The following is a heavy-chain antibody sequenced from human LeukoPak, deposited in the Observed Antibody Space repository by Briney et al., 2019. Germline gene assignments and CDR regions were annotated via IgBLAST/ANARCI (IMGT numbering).Heavy chain of an antibody. CDR2: INHSGST. CDR3: ARGPIVVVTATNYFDY. D-gene: IGHD2-21*02. Sequence: SETLSLTCAVYGGSFSGYYWSWIRQPPGKGLEWIGEINHSGSTNYNPSLKSRVTISVDTSKNQFSLKLSSVTAADTAVYYCARGPIVVVTATNYFDYWGQGTLVTVSS. V-gene: IGHV4-34*01. CDR1: GGSFSGYY. J-gene: IGHJ4*02.